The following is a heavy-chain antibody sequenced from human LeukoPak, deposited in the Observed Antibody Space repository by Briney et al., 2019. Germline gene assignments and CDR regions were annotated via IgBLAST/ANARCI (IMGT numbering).Heavy chain of an antibody. D-gene: IGHD3-10*01. CDR3: ATLWFGESPRPGY. V-gene: IGHV3-23*01. CDR2: ISGSGGST. CDR1: GFTFSSYA. Sequence: PGGSPRVSRVAPGFTFSSYAMGWVRPAPGKGLEWVSAISGSGGSTYYADSVKGRFTISRDNSKNTLYLQMNSLRAEDTAVYYCATLWFGESPRPGYWGQGTLVTVSS. J-gene: IGHJ4*02.